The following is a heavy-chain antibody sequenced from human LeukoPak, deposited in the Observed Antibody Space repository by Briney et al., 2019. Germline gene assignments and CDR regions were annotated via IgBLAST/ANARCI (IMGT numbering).Heavy chain of an antibody. CDR3: ARDRGIGFDP. CDR2: VYYSGRT. D-gene: IGHD3-10*01. CDR1: GDSVSSGNFY. V-gene: IGHV4-61*01. J-gene: IGHJ5*02. Sequence: SETLSLTGTVSGDSVSSGNFYWSWIQQPPGKGLEWIGYVYYSGRTNYNPFLKSRVTISADTSKNQFSLKMTSVTAADTAQYYCARDRGIGFDPWGQGTLVTVSS.